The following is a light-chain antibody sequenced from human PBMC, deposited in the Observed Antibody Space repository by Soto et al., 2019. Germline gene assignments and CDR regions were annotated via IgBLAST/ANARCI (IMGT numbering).Light chain of an antibody. V-gene: IGLV2-23*02. J-gene: IGLJ1*01. CDR3: CSYAGSSTSYV. CDR2: EVS. CDR1: SSDVGSYNL. Sequence: LTQPASVSGSPGQSITISCTGTSSDVGSYNLVSWYQQHPGKAPKLMIYEVSKRPSGVSNRFSGSKSVNTASLTISGLQAEDEADYYCCSYAGSSTSYVFGTGTKVTVL.